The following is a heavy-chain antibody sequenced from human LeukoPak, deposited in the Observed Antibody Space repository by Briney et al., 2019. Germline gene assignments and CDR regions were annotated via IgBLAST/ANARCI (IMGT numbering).Heavy chain of an antibody. V-gene: IGHV4-39*01. Sequence: PSETLSLTCTVSGVSISSSNYYWGWIRQPPGKGLEWIVNIYDSGSTYYKPSLKTRVTISVDTSKNQFSLKLTSVTAADTAVYYCARHASVDGNWPRPLDYWGQGSLVTVSS. CDR2: IYDSGST. J-gene: IGHJ4*02. CDR1: GVSISSSNYY. D-gene: IGHD6-19*01. CDR3: ARHASVDGNWPRPLDY.